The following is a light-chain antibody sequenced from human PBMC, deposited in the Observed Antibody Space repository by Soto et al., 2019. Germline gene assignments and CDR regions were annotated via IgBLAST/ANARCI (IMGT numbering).Light chain of an antibody. CDR2: GAS. Sequence: EIVLTQSPFTLSLSPVEIATFSCRGSRSVNNNYLAWYQQKPGQAPRLLIFGASSRATGIPARFSGSESGTEFTLTISSLQSEDFAVYYCQQRSNWPITFGQGTRLEI. CDR1: RSVNNNY. V-gene: IGKV3D-20*02. J-gene: IGKJ5*01. CDR3: QQRSNWPIT.